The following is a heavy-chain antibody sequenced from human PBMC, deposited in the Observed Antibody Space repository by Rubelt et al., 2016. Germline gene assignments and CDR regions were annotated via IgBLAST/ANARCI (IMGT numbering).Heavy chain of an antibody. V-gene: IGHV4-38-2*02. D-gene: IGHD6-19*01. J-gene: IGHJ4*02. CDR2: IYHSGST. Sequence: QVQLQESGPGLVKPSETLSLTCTVSGYSISSGYYWGWIRQPPGKGLEWIGSIYHSGSTYYNPSLKSRVTISVDTAKTPFSLTRSSVTDADTAVYYCARDHSSGWYLEGFFDYWGQGTLVTVSS. CDR1: GYSISSGYY. CDR3: ARDHSSGWYLEGFFDY.